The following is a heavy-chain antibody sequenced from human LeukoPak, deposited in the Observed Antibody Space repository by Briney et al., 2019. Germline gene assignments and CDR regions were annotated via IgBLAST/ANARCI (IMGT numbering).Heavy chain of an antibody. CDR2: IASDSSSI. CDR3: ARDGGGPDAFDI. Sequence: GGSLRLSCAASGFIFSSYSMSWVRQAPGKGLEWVSHIASDSSSIHDADSVKGRFTISRDNAKNSLYLQMNSLRAEDTAVYYCARDGGGPDAFDIWGQGTMVTVSS. CDR1: GFIFSSYS. V-gene: IGHV3-48*01. J-gene: IGHJ3*02.